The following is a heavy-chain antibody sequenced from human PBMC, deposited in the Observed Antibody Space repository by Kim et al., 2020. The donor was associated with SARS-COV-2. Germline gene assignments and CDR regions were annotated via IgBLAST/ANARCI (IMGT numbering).Heavy chain of an antibody. Sequence: SETLSLTCAVYGGSFSGYYWSWIRQPPGKGLEWIGEINHSGSTNYNPSLKSRVTISVDTSKNQFSLKLSSVTAADTAVYYCARGRVGTTVTTPVHWFDP. CDR3: ARGRVGTTVTTPVHWFDP. D-gene: IGHD4-17*01. CDR1: GGSFSGYY. CDR2: INHSGST. J-gene: IGHJ5*02. V-gene: IGHV4-34*01.